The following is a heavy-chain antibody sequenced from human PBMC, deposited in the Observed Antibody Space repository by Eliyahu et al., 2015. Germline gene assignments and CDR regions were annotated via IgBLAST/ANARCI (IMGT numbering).Heavy chain of an antibody. D-gene: IGHD1-26*01. CDR3: GRLMLGPTTHFDY. CDR2: IPYSGST. V-gene: IGHV4-39*01. J-gene: IGHJ4*02. CDR1: XGSISSSXYY. Sequence: QLQLQESGPGLVKPSXTLSLTCTVXXGSISSSXYYXGWIRQPPGKGLXWIGIIPYSGSTFYNPSLKSRLTISVDTSKNQFSLKLSSVTAADTAVYYCGRLMLGPTTHFDYWGQGTLVTVSS.